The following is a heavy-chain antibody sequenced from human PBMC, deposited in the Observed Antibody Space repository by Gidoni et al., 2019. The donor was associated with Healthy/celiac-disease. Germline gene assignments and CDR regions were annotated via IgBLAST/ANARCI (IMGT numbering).Heavy chain of an antibody. CDR2: IIPIFGTA. CDR1: GGTFSSYA. CDR3: ARDKRSVVGAPQGFDY. J-gene: IGHJ4*02. V-gene: IGHV1-69*06. D-gene: IGHD1-26*01. Sequence: QVQLVQSGAEVKKPGSSVKVSCKASGGTFSSYAISWVRQAPGQGLEWMGGIIPIFGTANYAQKFQGRVTITADKSTSTAYMELSSLRSEDTAVYYCARDKRSVVGAPQGFDYWGQGTLVTVSS.